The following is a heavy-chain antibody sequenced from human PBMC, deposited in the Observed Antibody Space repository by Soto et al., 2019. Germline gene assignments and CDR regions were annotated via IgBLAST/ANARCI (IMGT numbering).Heavy chain of an antibody. CDR3: AKTANGWVSACDI. J-gene: IGHJ3*02. CDR2: ISGSGGTT. D-gene: IGHD6-19*01. V-gene: IGHV3-23*01. CDR1: GFTFSSYA. Sequence: EVQLLESGGGLVQPGGSLRLSCAASGFTFSSYAMSWVRQAPGKGLEWVSAISGSGGTTYYADSVKGRFTFSRDNSKNTLYLQRNSRRAEDTAVYYCAKTANGWVSACDIWGQGTMVTVSS.